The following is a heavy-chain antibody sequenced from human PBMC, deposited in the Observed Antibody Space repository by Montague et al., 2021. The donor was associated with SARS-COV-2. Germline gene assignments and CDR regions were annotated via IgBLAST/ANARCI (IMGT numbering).Heavy chain of an antibody. V-gene: IGHV4-34*01. CDR1: GGSFSDYH. Sequence: SETLSLTCAVYGGSFSDYHWTWIHQSPGGGLEWIGQINYGGGTKYNPSLRSRVTISIDTSKNQFSLKLTSVTAADTAVYYCARGAPGYWGQGTLVTVSS. J-gene: IGHJ4*02. CDR2: INYGGGT. D-gene: IGHD1-1*01. CDR3: ARGAPGY.